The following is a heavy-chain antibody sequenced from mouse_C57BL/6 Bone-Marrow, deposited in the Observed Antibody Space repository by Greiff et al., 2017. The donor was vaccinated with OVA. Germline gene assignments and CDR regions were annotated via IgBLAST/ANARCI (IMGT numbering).Heavy chain of an antibody. CDR3: ARCGGGLLRSYAMDY. J-gene: IGHJ4*01. Sequence: EVQLQQSGPELVKPGASVKISCKASGYTFTDYYMNWVKQSHGKSLEWIGDINPNNGGTSYNQKFKGKATLTVDKSSSTAYMELRSLTSEDSAVYYCARCGGGLLRSYAMDYWGQGTSVTVSS. D-gene: IGHD1-1*01. CDR2: INPNNGGT. V-gene: IGHV1-26*01. CDR1: GYTFTDYY.